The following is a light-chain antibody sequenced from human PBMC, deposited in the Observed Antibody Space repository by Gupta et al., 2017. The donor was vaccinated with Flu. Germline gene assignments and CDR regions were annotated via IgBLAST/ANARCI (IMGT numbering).Light chain of an antibody. CDR1: SGSVSSSHS. V-gene: IGLV8-61*01. CDR3: VLHVGRGLWV. CDR2: DTN. J-gene: IGLJ3*02. Sequence: QTVVTQEPSISVSPGGTVTLTCGLNSGSVSSSHSPSWYQQTPGQAPRTLIYDTNTRSSGVPFRFSGSLVGNKAALTITGAQAEDESHYYCVLHVGRGLWVFGGGTKLTVL.